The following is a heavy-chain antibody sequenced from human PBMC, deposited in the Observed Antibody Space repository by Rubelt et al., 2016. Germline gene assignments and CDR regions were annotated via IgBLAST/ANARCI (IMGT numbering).Heavy chain of an antibody. J-gene: IGHJ6*02. V-gene: IGHV3-30*04. CDR3: VRDAGRVTHLYYYGMDV. D-gene: IGHD3-10*01. CDR2: IAYDGSNK. Sequence: GFIFSNHAMHWVRQAPGKGLEWVAVIAYDGSNKYYADSVKGRFTISRDKSKNTLYLQMNSLRPEDTAVYSCVRDAGRVTHLYYYGMDVWGQGTTVTVSS. CDR1: GFIFSNHA.